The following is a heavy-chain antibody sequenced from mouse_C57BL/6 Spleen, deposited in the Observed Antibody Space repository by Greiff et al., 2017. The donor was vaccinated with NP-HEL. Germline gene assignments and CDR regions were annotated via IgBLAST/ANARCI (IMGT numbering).Heavy chain of an antibody. CDR1: GFTFSDYY. V-gene: IGHV5-12*01. Sequence: DVKLVESGGGLVQPGGSLKLSCAASGFTFSDYYMYWVRQTPEKRLEWVAYISNGGGSTYYPDTVKGRFTISRDNAKNTLYLQMSRLKSEDTAMYYCARELYSSYYYAMDYWGQGTSVTVSS. J-gene: IGHJ4*01. CDR3: ARELYSSYYYAMDY. CDR2: ISNGGGST.